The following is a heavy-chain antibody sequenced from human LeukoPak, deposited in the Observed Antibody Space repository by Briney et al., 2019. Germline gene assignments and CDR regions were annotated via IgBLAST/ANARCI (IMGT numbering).Heavy chain of an antibody. CDR3: ARGSLFRFLEWLLMGY. V-gene: IGHV3-48*01. J-gene: IGHJ4*02. CDR1: GFTFSSYS. D-gene: IGHD3-3*01. CDR2: ISSSSSTI. Sequence: PGGSLRLSCTASGFTFSSYSMNWVRQAPGKGLEWVSYISSSSSTIYYADSVKGRFTISIDNAKNSLYLQMNSPRAEDTAVYYCARGSLFRFLEWLLMGYWGQGTLVTVSS.